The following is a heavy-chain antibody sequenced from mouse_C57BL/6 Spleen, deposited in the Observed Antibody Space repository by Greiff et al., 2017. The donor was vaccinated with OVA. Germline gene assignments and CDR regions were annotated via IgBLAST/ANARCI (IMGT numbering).Heavy chain of an antibody. CDR1: GYTFTSYW. CDR2: IDPSDSYT. V-gene: IGHV1-50*01. Sequence: QVQLQQPGAELVKPGASVKLSCKASGYTFTSYWMQWVKQRPGQGLEWIGEIDPSDSYTNYNQKFKGKATLTVDTSSSTAYMQLSSLTSEDSAVYYCARPYSNYDWFAYWGQGTLVTVSA. J-gene: IGHJ3*01. CDR3: ARPYSNYDWFAY. D-gene: IGHD2-5*01.